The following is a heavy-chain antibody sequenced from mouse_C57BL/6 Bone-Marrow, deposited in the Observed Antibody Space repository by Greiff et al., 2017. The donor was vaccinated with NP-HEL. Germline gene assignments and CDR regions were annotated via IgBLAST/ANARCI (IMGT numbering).Heavy chain of an antibody. CDR3: TRYEGYYGSSYLAY. CDR1: GFTFRSYA. D-gene: IGHD1-1*01. J-gene: IGHJ3*01. V-gene: IGHV5-9-1*02. CDR2: ISSGGDYI. Sequence: EVKLMESGEGLVKPGGSLKLSCAASGFTFRSYAMSWVRQTPEKRLEWVAYISSGGDYISYVDTVKGRFTISRDNARNTLYLQMSSLKSEDTAMYYCTRYEGYYGSSYLAYWGQGTLVTVSA.